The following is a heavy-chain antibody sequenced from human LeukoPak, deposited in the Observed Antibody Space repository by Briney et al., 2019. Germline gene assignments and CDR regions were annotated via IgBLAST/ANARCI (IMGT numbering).Heavy chain of an antibody. D-gene: IGHD1-26*01. CDR3: APWIVGGFWADY. CDR2: ISTRSTYT. CDR1: KFTFYDYV. Sequence: GGSLRLSCAAPKFTFYDYVMTWVRQAPGKGLEWVSAISTRSTYTYYADSVRGRFTISRDDSKNTLYLQMNRLRVDDTARYYCAPWIVGGFWADYWGQGALVTVSS. J-gene: IGHJ4*02. V-gene: IGHV3-23*01.